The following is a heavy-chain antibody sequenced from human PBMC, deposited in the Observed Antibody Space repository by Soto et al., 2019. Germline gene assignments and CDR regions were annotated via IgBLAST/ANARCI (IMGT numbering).Heavy chain of an antibody. V-gene: IGHV3-23*01. D-gene: IGHD2-2*01. J-gene: IGHJ4*02. CDR1: GFTFSTYA. CDR3: AKETDPRCCYGVDY. Sequence: EVQLLESGGGLVQPGGSLTLSCAASGFTFSTYAMGWVRQAPGKGLEWVSTIQGRDDTTFYADSVRGRFTISRDNPKNTMSLQMNTLRGDDTAVYYCAKETDPRCCYGVDYWGQGALVTVSS. CDR2: IQGRDDTT.